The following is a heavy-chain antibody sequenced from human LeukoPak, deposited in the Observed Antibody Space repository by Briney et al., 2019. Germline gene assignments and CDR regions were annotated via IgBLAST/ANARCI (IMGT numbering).Heavy chain of an antibody. V-gene: IGHV4-39*07. CDR2: IYYSGST. J-gene: IGHJ4*02. Sequence: SETLSLTCTVSGGSISSSSHYWGWIRQPPGKGLEWIGSIYYSGSTYYNPSLKSRVTISVDTSKNQFSLKLSSVTAADTAVYYCARGSVTMVRGEFDYWGQGTLVTVSS. D-gene: IGHD3-10*01. CDR3: ARGSVTMVRGEFDY. CDR1: GGSISSSSHY.